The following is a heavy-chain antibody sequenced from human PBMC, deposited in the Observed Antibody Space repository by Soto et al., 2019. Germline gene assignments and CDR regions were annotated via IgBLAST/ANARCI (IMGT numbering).Heavy chain of an antibody. Sequence: GGSLRLSCAASGFTFDDYAMHWVRQAPGKGLEWVSGISWNSGSIGYADSVKGRFTISRDNAKNSLYLQMNSLRAEDTALYYCAKEKNWNYGVSGFDYWGQGTLVTVSS. CDR3: AKEKNWNYGVSGFDY. J-gene: IGHJ4*02. V-gene: IGHV3-9*01. D-gene: IGHD1-7*01. CDR1: GFTFDDYA. CDR2: ISWNSGSI.